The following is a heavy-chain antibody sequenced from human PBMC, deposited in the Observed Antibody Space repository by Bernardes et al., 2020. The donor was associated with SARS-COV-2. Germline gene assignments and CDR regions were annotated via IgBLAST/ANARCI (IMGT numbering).Heavy chain of an antibody. CDR1: GFTFNNFG. D-gene: IGHD5-18*01. Sequence: GGSLRLSCAASGFTFNNFGMHWVRQAPGRGLEWVAGISYEGSKKYYADALEGRFTISKDSSKNTVYLQMNNLKTEDTAIYYCAKGEAILWIRPHNSGMDLWGQGTTVTVSS. CDR3: AKGEAILWIRPHNSGMDL. J-gene: IGHJ6*02. CDR2: ISYEGSKK. V-gene: IGHV3-30*18.